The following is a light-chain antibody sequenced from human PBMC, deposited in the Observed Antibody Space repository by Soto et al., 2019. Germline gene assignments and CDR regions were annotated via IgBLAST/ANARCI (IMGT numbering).Light chain of an antibody. CDR2: GNS. CDR3: QSYDGSLSAVL. V-gene: IGLV1-40*01. J-gene: IGLJ2*01. Sequence: QAVVTQPPSVSGAPGQRVTISCTGSSSNIGAGYDVHWYQQLPGTAPKLLIYGNSNRPSGVPDRFSGSKSGTSASLAITGLQPEDEADYSCQSYDGSLSAVLFGGGTQLTVL. CDR1: SSNIGAGYD.